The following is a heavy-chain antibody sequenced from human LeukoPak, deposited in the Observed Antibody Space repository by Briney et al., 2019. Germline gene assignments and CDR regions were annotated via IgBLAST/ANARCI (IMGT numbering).Heavy chain of an antibody. Sequence: QAGGSLRLSCAASGFTFSSYAMSWVRQAPGKGLEWVSAISGSGGSAYYADSVKGRFTISRDNSKNTLYLQMNSLRAEDTAVYYCAKINILLWFGELGEFDYWGQGTLVTVSS. V-gene: IGHV3-23*01. J-gene: IGHJ4*02. CDR1: GFTFSSYA. CDR3: AKINILLWFGELGEFDY. D-gene: IGHD3-10*01. CDR2: ISGSGGSA.